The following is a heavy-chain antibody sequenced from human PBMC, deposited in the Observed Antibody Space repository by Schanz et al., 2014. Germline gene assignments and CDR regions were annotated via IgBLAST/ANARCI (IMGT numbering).Heavy chain of an antibody. CDR1: GYTFTTYG. CDR3: ASDFWSGYSHYYYGLDV. Sequence: QVQLVQSGSEVKKPGASVKVSCKASGYTFTTYGISWVRQAPGQGLEWMGWISAYNGNTNYAQRLQDRVTMTTDTSTSTAYMELSRLRSDDSAVYYCASDFWSGYSHYYYGLDVWGQGTTVTVSS. J-gene: IGHJ6*02. D-gene: IGHD3-3*01. CDR2: ISAYNGNT. V-gene: IGHV1-18*01.